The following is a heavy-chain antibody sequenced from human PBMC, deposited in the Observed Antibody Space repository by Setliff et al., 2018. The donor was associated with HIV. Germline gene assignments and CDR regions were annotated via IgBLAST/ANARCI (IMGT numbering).Heavy chain of an antibody. CDR3: ARGIRSGYDRYYMDV. Sequence: PGGSLRLSCEASGFTVSSSYMAWVRQAPGKGPECVSSISTSSRYIYYQDSVKGRFTISRDNAKNSVYLQMNSLRAEDTAVYYCARGIRSGYDRYYMDVWGKGTTVTVSS. CDR2: ISTSSRYI. D-gene: IGHD5-12*01. V-gene: IGHV3-21*01. CDR1: GFTVSSSY. J-gene: IGHJ6*03.